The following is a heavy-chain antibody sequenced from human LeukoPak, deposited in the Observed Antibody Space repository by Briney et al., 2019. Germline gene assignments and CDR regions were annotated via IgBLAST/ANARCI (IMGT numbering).Heavy chain of an antibody. CDR3: ARVGGQRGLQFRFRGTTFDL. Sequence: SVKLCFTASGAAFTIYAIGWVRQAPGQGMEWMGGIIPIFGAANSYQKFQGRVTTTADKSTSTAYMELSSLRSEDTAVYYGARVGGQRGLQFRFRGTTFDLWGQGTLVTVSS. CDR2: IIPIFGAA. J-gene: IGHJ5*02. CDR1: GAAFTIYA. V-gene: IGHV1-69*06. D-gene: IGHD5-24*01.